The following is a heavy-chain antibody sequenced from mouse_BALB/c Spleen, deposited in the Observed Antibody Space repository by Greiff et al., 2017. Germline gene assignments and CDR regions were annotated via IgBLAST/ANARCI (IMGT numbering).Heavy chain of an antibody. Sequence: VQLQQPGAELVRPGASVKLSCKASGYTFTSYWINWVKQRPGQGLEWIGNIYPSDSYTNYNQKFKDKATLTVDKSSSTAYMQLSSPTSEDSAVYYCTNYFDYWGQGTTLTVSS. CDR3: TNYFDY. CDR2: IYPSDSYT. J-gene: IGHJ2*01. V-gene: IGHV1-69*02. CDR1: GYTFTSYW.